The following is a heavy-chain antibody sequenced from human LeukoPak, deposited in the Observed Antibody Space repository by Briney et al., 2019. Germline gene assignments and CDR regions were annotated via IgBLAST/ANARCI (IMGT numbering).Heavy chain of an antibody. CDR1: GFTFSSYS. CDR3: ARAYKDRSLAGKKEFFQH. V-gene: IGHV3-48*02. CDR2: ITASGTAM. Sequence: GGSLRLSCAASGFTFSSYSMNWVRQAPGKGLEWVSHITASGTAMFYADSVKGRFTISRDNAKNSLYLQMNSLRDEDTAVYYCARAYKDRSLAGKKEFFQHWGQGTLVTVSS. J-gene: IGHJ1*01. D-gene: IGHD6-19*01.